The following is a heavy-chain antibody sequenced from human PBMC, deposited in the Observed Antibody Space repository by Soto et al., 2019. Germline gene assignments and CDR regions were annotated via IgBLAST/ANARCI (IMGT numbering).Heavy chain of an antibody. D-gene: IGHD2-15*01. CDR2: IVFDGSDK. CDR1: GFSFSTYG. J-gene: IGHJ6*02. Sequence: QVQVVESGGGVVQPGRSLRLSCAASGFSFSTYGMHWVRQAPGKGLEWVAVIVFDGSDKYYADSVKGRFNISRDNSKDMLHLQMSSLTTEDTAVYYCVKSLHGGSTPYGMDVWGQGTTVIVSS. V-gene: IGHV3-30*18. CDR3: VKSLHGGSTPYGMDV.